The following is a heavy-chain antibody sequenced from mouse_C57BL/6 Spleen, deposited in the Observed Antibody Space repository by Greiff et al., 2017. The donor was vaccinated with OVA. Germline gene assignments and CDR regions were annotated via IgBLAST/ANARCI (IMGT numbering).Heavy chain of an antibody. D-gene: IGHD1-1*01. Sequence: DVMLVESGGGLVQPGGSLSLSCAASGFTFTDYYMSWVRQPPGKALEWLGFIRNKANGYTTEYSASVKGRFTISRDNSQSILYLQMNALRAEDSATYYCARSTTVVATGMDYWGQGTSVTVSS. CDR3: ARSTTVVATGMDY. CDR1: GFTFTDYY. V-gene: IGHV7-3*01. CDR2: IRNKANGYTT. J-gene: IGHJ4*01.